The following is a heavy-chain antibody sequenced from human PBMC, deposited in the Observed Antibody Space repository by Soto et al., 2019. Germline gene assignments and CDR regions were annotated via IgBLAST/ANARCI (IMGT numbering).Heavy chain of an antibody. D-gene: IGHD1-1*01. CDR1: GFMFSNHG. V-gene: IGHV3-33*01. CDR2: IWSDGNNR. J-gene: IGHJ4*02. CDR3: VRGDNWNDEASDY. Sequence: QVQLVESGGGVVQPGRSLRLSCAASGFMFSNHGMHWVRQAPGKGLEWVAVIWSDGNNRYYADSVKGRFTISSDNSKNTVYLQMSSLRAEDTAVYYCVRGDNWNDEASDYWGQGTLVTVSA.